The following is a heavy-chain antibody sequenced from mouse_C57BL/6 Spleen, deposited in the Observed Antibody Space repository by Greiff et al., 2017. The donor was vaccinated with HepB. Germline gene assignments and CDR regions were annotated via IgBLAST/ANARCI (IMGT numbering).Heavy chain of an antibody. J-gene: IGHJ4*01. CDR1: GFSLTSYG. CDR2: IWSGGST. V-gene: IGHV2-2*01. Sequence: VKLKESGPGLVQPSQSLSITCTVSGFSLTSYGVHWVRQSPGKGLEWLGVIWSGGSTDYNAAFISRLSISKDNSKSQVFFKMNSLQADDTAIYYCARTNYYYGSSYHAMDYWGQGTSVTVSS. CDR3: ARTNYYYGSSYHAMDY. D-gene: IGHD1-1*01.